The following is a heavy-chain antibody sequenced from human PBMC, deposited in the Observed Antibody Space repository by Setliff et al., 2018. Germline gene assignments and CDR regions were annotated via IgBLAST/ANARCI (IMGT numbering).Heavy chain of an antibody. CDR2: INHSGST. V-gene: IGHV4-34*01. CDR3: ARSPITIFGVVLHPLDY. J-gene: IGHJ4*02. D-gene: IGHD3-3*01. Sequence: PSETLSLTCAVYGGSFSGYYWSWIRQPPGKGLEWIGEINHSGSTNYNPSLKSRVTISVDTSKNQFSLKLSSVTAADTAVYYCARSPITIFGVVLHPLDYWGQGTPVTVS. CDR1: GGSFSGYY.